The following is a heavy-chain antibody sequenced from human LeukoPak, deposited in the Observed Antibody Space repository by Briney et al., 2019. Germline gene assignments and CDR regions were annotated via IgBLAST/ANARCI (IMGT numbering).Heavy chain of an antibody. J-gene: IGHJ4*02. D-gene: IGHD4-17*01. CDR1: GYTFTSYR. V-gene: IGHV1-18*01. Sequence: GASVKVSCKASGYTFTSYRISWVRQAPGQGLEWMGWISAYNGNTNYVQNFQGRVTMTTDTSTSTAYMELRSLRSADTAVFYCARITHRDGDHLDYWGQGTLVTVSS. CDR2: ISAYNGNT. CDR3: ARITHRDGDHLDY.